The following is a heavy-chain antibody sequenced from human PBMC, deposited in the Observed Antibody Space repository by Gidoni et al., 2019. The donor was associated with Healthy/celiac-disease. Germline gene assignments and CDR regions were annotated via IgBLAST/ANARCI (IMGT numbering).Heavy chain of an antibody. Sequence: QVQLQQWGAGLLKPSETLSLTCAVYGGSFSGYYWSWIRQPPGKGLEWIGEINHSGSTNYNPSLTSRVTISVDTSKNQFSLKLSSVTAADTAVYYCARGRGFRGYSGYDISPPLRTQYYYYYMDVWGKGTTVTVSS. CDR2: INHSGST. CDR3: ARGRGFRGYSGYDISPPLRTQYYYYYMDV. V-gene: IGHV4-34*01. D-gene: IGHD5-12*01. J-gene: IGHJ6*03. CDR1: GGSFSGYY.